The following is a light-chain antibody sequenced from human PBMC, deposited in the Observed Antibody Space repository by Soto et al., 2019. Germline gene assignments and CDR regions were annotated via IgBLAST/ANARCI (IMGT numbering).Light chain of an antibody. CDR2: GDS. V-gene: IGLV1-40*01. J-gene: IGLJ3*02. CDR3: QSYDISLSGSWV. CDR1: SSNIGAGFD. Sequence: QSVLTQPPSVSGAPGQRVTISCTGSSSNIGAGFDVHWYQHLPGTAPKLLIYGDSNRPSGVPDRFSGSKSGTSASLAITGLQAEDEAHYSCQSYDISLSGSWVFGGGTQLTVL.